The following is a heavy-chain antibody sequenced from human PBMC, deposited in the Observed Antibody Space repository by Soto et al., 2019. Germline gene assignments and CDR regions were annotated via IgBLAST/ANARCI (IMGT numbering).Heavy chain of an antibody. Sequence: GESPKISCKGSGYSFTSYWIGWVRQMPGKGLEWMGIIYPGDSDTRYSQSFQGQVTISADKSIRTAYLQWSSLRASDTAMYYCARQDVDCSSTSCPIDDWGQGTLVTVSS. CDR3: ARQDVDCSSTSCPIDD. CDR1: GYSFTSYW. J-gene: IGHJ4*02. V-gene: IGHV5-51*01. CDR2: IYPGDSDT. D-gene: IGHD2-2*01.